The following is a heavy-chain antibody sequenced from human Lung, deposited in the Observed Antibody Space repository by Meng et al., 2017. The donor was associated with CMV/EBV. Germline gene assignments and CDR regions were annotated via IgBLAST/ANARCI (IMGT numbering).Heavy chain of an antibody. J-gene: IGHJ4*02. Sequence: QARSRESGPGLVKPSQTLSLTCTVSGGSIGSGGYYWSWIRQHPGKGLEWIGYIYYTGSTFYNPSLKSRVTISVDTSKNQFSLKLIPATAADTAVYYCAREAGRDGYATPKFDYWGQGTLVTVSS. V-gene: IGHV4-31*03. CDR3: AREAGRDGYATPKFDY. CDR2: IYYTGST. D-gene: IGHD5-24*01. CDR1: GGSIGSGGYY.